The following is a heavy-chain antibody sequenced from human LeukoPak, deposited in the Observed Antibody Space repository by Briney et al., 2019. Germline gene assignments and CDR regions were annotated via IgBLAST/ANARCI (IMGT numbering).Heavy chain of an antibody. CDR1: GFTFSSYA. CDR2: ISNNGVFT. CDR3: VKDPAYDYVWGRFRSDPHFDY. V-gene: IGHV3-64D*06. J-gene: IGHJ4*02. Sequence: PGGSLRLSCSASGFTFSSYAMHWVRQAPGKGLQYVSGISNNGVFTAYAVSVKGRFTISRDNSKNTLHLQMSSLRVEDTAVYYCVKDPAYDYVWGRFRSDPHFDYWGQGTLVSVSS. D-gene: IGHD3-16*02.